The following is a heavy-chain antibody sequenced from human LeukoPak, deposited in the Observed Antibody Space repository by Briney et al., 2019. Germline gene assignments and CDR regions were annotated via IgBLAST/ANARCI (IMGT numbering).Heavy chain of an antibody. CDR1: GFTFSNYW. CDR3: ARGYCSSTSCYSAGVKDY. D-gene: IGHD2-2*01. Sequence: PGGSLRLSCAVSGFTFSNYWMSWVSQAPGKGLEWVANIKQDGSEKYYVDSVKGRFTISRDNAKNSLYLQMNSLRAEDTALYYCARGYCSSTSCYSAGVKDYWGQGTLVTVSS. V-gene: IGHV3-7*01. CDR2: IKQDGSEK. J-gene: IGHJ4*02.